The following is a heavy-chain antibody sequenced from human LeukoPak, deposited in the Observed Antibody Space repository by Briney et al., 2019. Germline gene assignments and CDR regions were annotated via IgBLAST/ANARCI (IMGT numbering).Heavy chain of an antibody. V-gene: IGHV4-59*08. CDR3: ARLKDDILTGYYSRLFDY. Sequence: SETLSLTYTVSGGSISSYYWSWIRQPPGKGLEWIGYIYYSGSTNYNPSLKSRVTISVDTSKNQFSLKLSSVTAADTAVYYCARLKDDILTGYYSRLFDYWGQGTLVTVSS. CDR2: IYYSGST. D-gene: IGHD3-9*01. CDR1: GGSISSYY. J-gene: IGHJ4*02.